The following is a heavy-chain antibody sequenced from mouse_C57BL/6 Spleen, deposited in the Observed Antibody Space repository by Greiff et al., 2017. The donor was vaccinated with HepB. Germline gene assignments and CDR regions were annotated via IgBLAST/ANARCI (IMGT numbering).Heavy chain of an antibody. V-gene: IGHV5-17*01. CDR2: ISSGSSTI. Sequence: DVMLVESGGGLVKPGGSLKLSCAASGFTFSDYGMHWVRQAPEKGLEWVAYISSGSSTIYYADTVKGRFTISRDNAKNTLFLQMTSLRSEDTAMYYCARVHYYGSSHFDYWGQGTTLTVSS. D-gene: IGHD1-1*01. CDR1: GFTFSDYG. J-gene: IGHJ2*01. CDR3: ARVHYYGSSHFDY.